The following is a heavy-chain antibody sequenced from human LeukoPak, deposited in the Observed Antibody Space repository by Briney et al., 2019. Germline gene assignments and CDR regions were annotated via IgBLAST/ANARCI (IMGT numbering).Heavy chain of an antibody. Sequence: ASVKVSCKASGYTFTGYYMHWVRQAPGQGLEWMGWINPNSGGTKYAQKFQGRVTMTRDTSISTAYMELSRLRSDDTAVYYCARESLKGMAVAGQDYWGQGTLVTVSS. CDR3: ARESLKGMAVAGQDY. D-gene: IGHD6-19*01. J-gene: IGHJ4*02. CDR2: INPNSGGT. CDR1: GYTFTGYY. V-gene: IGHV1-2*02.